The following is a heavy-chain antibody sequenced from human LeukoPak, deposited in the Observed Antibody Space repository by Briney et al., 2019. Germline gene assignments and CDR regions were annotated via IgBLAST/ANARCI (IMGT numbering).Heavy chain of an antibody. CDR2: ISYDGSNK. CDR1: GFTFSSYA. J-gene: IGHJ4*02. D-gene: IGHD1-14*01. Sequence: GGSLRLSCAASGFTFSSYAMHWVRQAPGKGLEWVAVISYDGSNKYYADSVKGRFTISRDNSKNTLYPQMNSLRAEDTAVYYCARDRNLDFDYWGQGTLVTVSS. V-gene: IGHV3-30-3*01. CDR3: ARDRNLDFDY.